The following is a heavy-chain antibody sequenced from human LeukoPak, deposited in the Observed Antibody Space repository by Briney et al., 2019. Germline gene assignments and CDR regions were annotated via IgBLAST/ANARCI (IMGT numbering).Heavy chain of an antibody. CDR1: GGSVSSSSYY. D-gene: IGHD2-2*02. CDR2: IYYSGST. Sequence: SETLSLTCTVSGGSVSSSSYYWGWIRQPPGKGLEWIGSIYYSGSTYYNPSLKSRVTISVDTSKNQFSLKLSSVTAADTAAYYCASSDIVVVPAATPFDYWGQGTLVTVSS. CDR3: ASSDIVVVPAATPFDY. J-gene: IGHJ4*02. V-gene: IGHV4-39*01.